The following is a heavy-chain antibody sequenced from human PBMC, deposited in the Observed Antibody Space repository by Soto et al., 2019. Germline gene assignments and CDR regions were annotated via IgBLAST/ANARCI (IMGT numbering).Heavy chain of an antibody. CDR2: INWNSGST. Sequence: GGSLRLSCAASGFTFDDYGMSWVRQAPGKGLEWVSGINWNSGSTGYADSVKGRFTISRDNAKNSLYLQMNSLRAEDTALYHCARDFLSGYYTGVVWFDPWGQGTLVTVSS. D-gene: IGHD3-3*01. V-gene: IGHV3-20*01. CDR3: ARDFLSGYYTGVVWFDP. J-gene: IGHJ5*02. CDR1: GFTFDDYG.